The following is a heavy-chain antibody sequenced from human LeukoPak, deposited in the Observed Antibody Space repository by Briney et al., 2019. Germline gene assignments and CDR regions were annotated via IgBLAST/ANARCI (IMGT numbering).Heavy chain of an antibody. CDR2: IYYSGST. CDR1: GGSISSYY. Sequence: SETLPLTCTVSGGSISSYYWSWIRQPPGKGLEWIGYIYYSGSTNYNPSLKSRVTISVDTSKNQFSLKLSSVTAADTAVYYCARSGNDGGEIDYWGQGTLVTVSS. V-gene: IGHV4-59*01. J-gene: IGHJ4*02. D-gene: IGHD1-1*01. CDR3: ARSGNDGGEIDY.